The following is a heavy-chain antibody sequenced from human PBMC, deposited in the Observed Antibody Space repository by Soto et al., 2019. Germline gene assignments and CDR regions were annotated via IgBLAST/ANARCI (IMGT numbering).Heavy chain of an antibody. CDR2: ISYSGST. D-gene: IGHD3-10*01. CDR3: ARRLMIREVITHGMYV. CDR1: GVSITTYY. V-gene: IGHV4-59*01. Sequence: SKTLSLTCTVSGVSITTYYWSWIRLPPGKGLEWIGYISYSGSTNYNPSLKNRVTMSLDTSKNQLSLKLSSVTAADTAVYYCARRLMIREVITHGMYVWGQGSTVTVSS. J-gene: IGHJ6*02.